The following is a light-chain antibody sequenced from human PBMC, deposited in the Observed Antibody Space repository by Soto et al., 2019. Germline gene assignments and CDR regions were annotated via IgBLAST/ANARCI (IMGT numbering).Light chain of an antibody. J-gene: IGKJ1*01. CDR1: QSVSSSY. V-gene: IGKV3-20*01. CDR2: GAS. Sequence: EIVLTQSPGTLSLSPGERATLSCRASQSVSSSYLAWYQQKPGQAPRLLIYGASSRATGIPDRFSGSGSGTDFTLTISRLEPEDXXVYXXXQYGSSPKWTFGQGTKVEIK. CDR3: XQYGSSPKWT.